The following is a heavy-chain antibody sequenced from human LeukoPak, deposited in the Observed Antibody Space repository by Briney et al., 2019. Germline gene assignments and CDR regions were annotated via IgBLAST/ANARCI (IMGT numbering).Heavy chain of an antibody. D-gene: IGHD2-21*02. CDR3: AKSPQVVTAISEYFQH. CDR1: GFTFSSYG. V-gene: IGHV3-30*18. Sequence: GRSLRLSCAASGFTFSSYGMHWVRQAPGKGLEWVAVISYDGSNKYYADSVKGRFTISRDNSKNTLYLQMNSLRAEDTAVYYCAKSPQVVTAISEYFQHWGQGTLVTVSS. CDR2: ISYDGSNK. J-gene: IGHJ1*01.